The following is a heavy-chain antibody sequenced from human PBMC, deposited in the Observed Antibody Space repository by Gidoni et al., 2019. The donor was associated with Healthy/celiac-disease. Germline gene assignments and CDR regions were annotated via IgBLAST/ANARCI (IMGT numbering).Heavy chain of an antibody. J-gene: IGHJ5*02. CDR3: AKSPRYNWNSNWFDP. Sequence: EVQLVASGGGLVQPGRSLRLSCAASGFALSDYAMHWVRQAPGKGLEWVSGISWNSGSIGYADSVKGRFTISRDNAKNSLYLQMNSLRAEDTALYYCAKSPRYNWNSNWFDPWGQGTLVTVSS. CDR2: ISWNSGSI. CDR1: GFALSDYA. V-gene: IGHV3-9*01. D-gene: IGHD1-7*01.